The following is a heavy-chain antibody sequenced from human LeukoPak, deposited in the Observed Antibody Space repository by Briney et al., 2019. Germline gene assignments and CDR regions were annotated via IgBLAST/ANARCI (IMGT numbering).Heavy chain of an antibody. CDR2: ISVSGAST. CDR3: AKESPWNAFDI. V-gene: IGHV3-23*01. CDR1: GFAFSSYA. D-gene: IGHD5-12*01. J-gene: IGHJ3*02. Sequence: PGGSLRLSCAASGFAFSSYAVSWVRQAPGKGLEWVSVISVSGASTYYADSEKGRFTISRDNSKNTLYLQMNSLRAEDTAVYYCAKESPWNAFDIWGQGTMVTVSS.